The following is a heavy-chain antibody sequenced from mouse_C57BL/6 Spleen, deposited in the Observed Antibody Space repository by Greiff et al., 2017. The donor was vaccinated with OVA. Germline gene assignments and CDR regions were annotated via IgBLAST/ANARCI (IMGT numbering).Heavy chain of an antibody. V-gene: IGHV5-9-1*02. CDR1: GFTFSSYA. J-gene: IGHJ4*01. Sequence: EVKVVESGAGLVKPGGSLKLSCAASGFTFSSYAMSWVRQTPEKRLEWVAYISSGGDYIYYADTVKGRFTISRDNARNTLYLQMSSLKSEDTAMYYCTEDAMDYWGQGTSVTVSS. CDR3: TEDAMDY. CDR2: ISSGGDYI.